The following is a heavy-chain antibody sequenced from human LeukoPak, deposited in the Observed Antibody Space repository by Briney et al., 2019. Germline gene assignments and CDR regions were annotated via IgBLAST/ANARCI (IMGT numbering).Heavy chain of an antibody. J-gene: IGHJ4*02. Sequence: GASVKVSCKASGYTFTSYYMHWVRQAPGQGLEWMGIINPSGGSTSYAQKFQGRVPMTMDTSTITADMEVSSLRAEDTAVYYCARNHSWDSGFDYWGQGTLVTVSS. CDR1: GYTFTSYY. CDR2: INPSGGST. D-gene: IGHD2-15*01. CDR3: ARNHSWDSGFDY. V-gene: IGHV1-46*01.